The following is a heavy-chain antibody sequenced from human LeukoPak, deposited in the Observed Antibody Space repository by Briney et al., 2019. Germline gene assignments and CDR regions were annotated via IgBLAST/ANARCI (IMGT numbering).Heavy chain of an antibody. CDR2: ISSSSSTI. J-gene: IGHJ4*02. CDR1: GFTFSSYE. Sequence: GGSLRLSCAASGFTFSSYEMNWVRQAPGKGLEWVSYISSSSSTIYYADSVKGRFTISRDNAKNSLYLQMNSLRAEDTAVYYCARRNVKFSDYGRLDYWGQGTLVTVSS. V-gene: IGHV3-48*01. CDR3: ARRNVKFSDYGRLDY. D-gene: IGHD4-17*01.